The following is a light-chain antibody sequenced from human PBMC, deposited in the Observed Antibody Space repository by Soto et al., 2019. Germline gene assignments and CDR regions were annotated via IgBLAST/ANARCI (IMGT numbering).Light chain of an antibody. CDR2: GAF. CDR3: QQYNQWPIT. V-gene: IGKV3-15*01. Sequence: ELVMTQSPATLTVSPGERATLSCRASQSAGTNLAWYQQKPGQAPRLLIHGAFTRATGIPARFSGSGSGTEFTLTISSLQSEDFAVFYCQQYNQWPITFGQGTRLEVK. CDR1: QSAGTN. J-gene: IGKJ5*01.